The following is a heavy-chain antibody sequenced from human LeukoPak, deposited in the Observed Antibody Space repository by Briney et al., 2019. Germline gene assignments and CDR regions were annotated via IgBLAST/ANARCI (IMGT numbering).Heavy chain of an antibody. CDR1: GFTFRNYA. D-gene: IGHD3-16*02. J-gene: IGHJ6*03. CDR3: AKSWGYTRPYYNYMDV. Sequence: GGSLRLSCAASGFTFRNYAMHWVRQAPGKGLGWVAVISYDGSNKYYADSVKGRFTISRDNSKNTLDLQMNSLRPEDTAVYYCAKSWGYTRPYYNYMDVWGKGTTVTVSS. V-gene: IGHV3-30-3*02. CDR2: ISYDGSNK.